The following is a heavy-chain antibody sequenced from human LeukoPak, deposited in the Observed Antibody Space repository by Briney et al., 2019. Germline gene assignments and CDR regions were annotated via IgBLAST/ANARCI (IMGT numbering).Heavy chain of an antibody. Sequence: SETLSLTCTVSGGSISSYYWNWIWQPPGKGLEWIGYIYYSGTTNYNPSLKSRVSMSVDTSKNQFSLKLSSVTAADTAVYYCARGRISYYDSSGYGFGLNYWGQGTLVTVSS. J-gene: IGHJ4*02. CDR3: ARGRISYYDSSGYGFGLNY. CDR2: IYYSGTT. CDR1: GGSISSYY. V-gene: IGHV4-59*01. D-gene: IGHD3-22*01.